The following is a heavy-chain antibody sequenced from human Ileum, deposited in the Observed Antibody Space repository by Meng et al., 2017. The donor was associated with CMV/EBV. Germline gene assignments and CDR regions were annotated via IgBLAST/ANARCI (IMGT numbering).Heavy chain of an antibody. CDR2: INHSGST. J-gene: IGHJ5*02. CDR3: ARDQRWFDP. V-gene: IGHV4-34*01. CDR1: GGSFSTYY. Sequence: SETLSLTCAVYGGSFSTYYWSWIRQPPGKGLEWIGEINHSGSTNYNPSLKSRVSISVDTSKNQISLKLSSVTAADTAVYYCARDQRWFDPWGQGTLVTVSS.